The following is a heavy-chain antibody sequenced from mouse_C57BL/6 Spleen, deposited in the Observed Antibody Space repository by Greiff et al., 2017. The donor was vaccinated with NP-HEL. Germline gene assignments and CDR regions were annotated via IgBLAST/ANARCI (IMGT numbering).Heavy chain of an antibody. Sequence: QVQLQQSGAELVKPGASVKLSCKASGYTFTSYWMHWVKQRPGQGLEWIGMIHPNSGSTNYNEKFKSKATLTVDKSSSTAYMQLSSLTSEDSAVYYCARFHGYDYDGAWFAYWGQGTLVTVSA. J-gene: IGHJ3*01. V-gene: IGHV1-64*01. D-gene: IGHD2-4*01. CDR1: GYTFTSYW. CDR3: ARFHGYDYDGAWFAY. CDR2: IHPNSGST.